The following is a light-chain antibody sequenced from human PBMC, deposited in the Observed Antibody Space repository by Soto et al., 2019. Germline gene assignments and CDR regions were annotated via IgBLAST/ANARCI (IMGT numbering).Light chain of an antibody. Sequence: ESAWSQSPATISLSPGERATLSCRASQSVSSYLAWYQQKPGQAPRLLIYDASNRATGIPARFSGSGSGTDFTLTISSLEPEDFAVYYCQQRSNWPPITFGQGTRLAI. J-gene: IGKJ5*01. CDR3: QQRSNWPPIT. CDR1: QSVSSY. V-gene: IGKV3-11*01. CDR2: DAS.